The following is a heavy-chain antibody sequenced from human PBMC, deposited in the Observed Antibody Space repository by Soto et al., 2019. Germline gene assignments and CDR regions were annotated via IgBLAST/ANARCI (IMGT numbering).Heavy chain of an antibody. Sequence: EVQLVESGGGLVQPGGSLRLSCAESGFTFSSYWMSWVRQAPGKGLEWVANIKQDETEKYYVDSVKGRFAISRDNGKNTLDLQMNSLRAEDTAVYYCARVRTENYYGMDVWGQGTTVTVSS. CDR1: GFTFSSYW. J-gene: IGHJ6*02. V-gene: IGHV3-7*05. CDR2: IKQDETEK. CDR3: ARVRTENYYGMDV.